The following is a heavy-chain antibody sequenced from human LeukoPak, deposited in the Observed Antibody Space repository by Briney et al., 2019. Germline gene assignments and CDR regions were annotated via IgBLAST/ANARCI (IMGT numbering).Heavy chain of an antibody. Sequence: PSETLSLTCTVSGASITSYYWSWIRQPPGKGLEWIGYIYHSGSTYYNPSLKSRVTISVDRSKNQFSLKLSSVTAADTAVYYCASCPSGGYLFDYWGQGTLVTVSS. CDR1: GASITSYY. CDR2: IYHSGST. J-gene: IGHJ4*02. CDR3: ASCPSGGYLFDY. D-gene: IGHD3-10*01. V-gene: IGHV4-59*12.